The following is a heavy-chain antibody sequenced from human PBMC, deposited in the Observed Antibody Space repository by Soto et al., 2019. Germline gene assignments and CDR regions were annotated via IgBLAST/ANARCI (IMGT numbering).Heavy chain of an antibody. D-gene: IGHD4-17*01. CDR2: INPSGGST. CDR3: ARVRNDYGAFDY. V-gene: IGHV1-46*03. Sequence: QVQLVQSGAEVKKPGASVKVSCKASGYTFTSYYMHWVRQAPGQGLEWMGIINPSGGSTSYAQKFQGRVTMTRDTSTSTVYMELSSLRTEDTAVYYCARVRNDYGAFDYWGQGTLVTVSS. J-gene: IGHJ4*02. CDR1: GYTFTSYY.